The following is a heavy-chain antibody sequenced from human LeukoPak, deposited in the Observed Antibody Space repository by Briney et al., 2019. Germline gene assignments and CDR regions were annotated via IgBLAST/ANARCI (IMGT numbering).Heavy chain of an antibody. CDR3: ARHGELSLYKGFDP. Sequence: SGTLSLTCAVSGGSISSSNWWSWVRQPPGKGLEWIGEIYHSGSTNYNPSLKSRVTISVDTSKNQFSLKLSSVTAADTAVYYCARHGELSLYKGFDPWGQGTLVTVSS. V-gene: IGHV4-4*02. CDR1: GGSISSSNW. D-gene: IGHD3-16*02. CDR2: IYHSGST. J-gene: IGHJ5*02.